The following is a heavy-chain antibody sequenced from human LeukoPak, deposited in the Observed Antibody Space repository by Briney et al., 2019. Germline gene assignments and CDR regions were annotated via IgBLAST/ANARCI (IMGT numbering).Heavy chain of an antibody. V-gene: IGHV3-74*01. D-gene: IGHD3-10*01. CDR2: INSDGSST. Sequence: GGSLRLSCAASGFTFSSYWMHWVRQAPGKGLVWASRINSDGSSTSYADSVKGRFTISRDNAKNSLYLQMNSLRAEDTAVYYCAYYYGSGSYFSTHLATAFDIWGQGTMVTVSS. J-gene: IGHJ3*02. CDR1: GFTFSSYW. CDR3: AYYYGSGSYFSTHLATAFDI.